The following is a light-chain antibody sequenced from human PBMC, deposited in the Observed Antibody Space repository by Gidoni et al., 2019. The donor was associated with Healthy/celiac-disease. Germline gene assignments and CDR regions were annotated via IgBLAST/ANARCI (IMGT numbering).Light chain of an antibody. CDR2: DTS. Sequence: QAVVTQEPALTVSPGATVTLPCGSSPGAVPSGPYPYWFQQKPGQAPRPLIYDTSYTHTCTPARFSGSLLGGTAALTLSGAHPEAEAEYYCLLSYSGAYYVFGTGTKVTVL. CDR1: PGAVPSGPY. J-gene: IGLJ1*01. CDR3: LLSYSGAYYV. V-gene: IGLV7-46*01.